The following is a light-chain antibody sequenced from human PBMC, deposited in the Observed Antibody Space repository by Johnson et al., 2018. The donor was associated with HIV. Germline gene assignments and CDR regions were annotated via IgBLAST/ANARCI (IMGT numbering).Light chain of an antibody. J-gene: IGLJ1*01. Sequence: QSVLTQPPSVSAAPGQKVTISCSGSSSNIGNNYVSWYQQLPGTAPKLLIYENNKRPSGIPDLFSGSKSGTSATLGITGLQTGDEADYYCGTWDSSLGAGVIGAGTKVTVL. CDR3: GTWDSSLGAGV. V-gene: IGLV1-51*02. CDR1: SSNIGNNY. CDR2: ENN.